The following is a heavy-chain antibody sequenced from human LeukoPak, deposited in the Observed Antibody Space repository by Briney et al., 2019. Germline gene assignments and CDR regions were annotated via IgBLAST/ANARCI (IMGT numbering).Heavy chain of an antibody. CDR1: GYTFTSYD. CDR3: ARGRNNYGDY. J-gene: IGHJ4*02. CDR2: MNPNSGNT. Sequence: ASVTVSCKASGYTFTSYDINWVRQASGQGLEWMGWMNPNSGNTGYAQKFQGRVTMSRNTSINTAYMELSSLRSEDTAVYYCARGRNNYGDYWGQGTLVTVSS. V-gene: IGHV1-8*01. D-gene: IGHD4-11*01.